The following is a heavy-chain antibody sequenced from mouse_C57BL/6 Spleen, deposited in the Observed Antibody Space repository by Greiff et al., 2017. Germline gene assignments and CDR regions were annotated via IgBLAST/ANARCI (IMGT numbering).Heavy chain of an antibody. D-gene: IGHD2-5*01. V-gene: IGHV8-12*01. Sequence: QVTLKESGPGILQSSQTLSLTCSFSGFSLSTSGMGVSWIRQPSGKGREWLASIYWGDDKHYNPSLKSRLTIPKDTSRNQVFLKITSVDTADTATYYCARTYSNYGEVDYWGQGTSVTVSS. CDR3: ARTYSNYGEVDY. CDR1: GFSLSTSGMG. J-gene: IGHJ4*01. CDR2: IYWGDDK.